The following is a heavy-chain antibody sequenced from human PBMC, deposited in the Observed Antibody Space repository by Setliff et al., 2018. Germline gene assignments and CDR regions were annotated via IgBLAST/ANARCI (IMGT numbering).Heavy chain of an antibody. D-gene: IGHD1-26*01. CDR2: IRSKAYGGTT. V-gene: IGHV3-49*04. J-gene: IGHJ4*02. CDR3: TGGPRWAY. CDR1: GFSFGDYA. Sequence: GGSLRLSCTVSGFSFGDYAISWVRQAPGKGLQWVGFIRSKAYGGTTEYAASVKGRFTISRDDSKSIAYLQMNSLKTEDTGVFYCTGGPRWAYWGQGTRVTVSS.